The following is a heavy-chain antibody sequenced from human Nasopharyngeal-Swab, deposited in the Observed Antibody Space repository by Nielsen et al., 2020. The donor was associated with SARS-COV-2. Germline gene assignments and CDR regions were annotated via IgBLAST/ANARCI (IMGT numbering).Heavy chain of an antibody. V-gene: IGHV3-23*01. CDR2: ISGSGDTT. J-gene: IGHJ6*02. CDR1: GFTFSSYA. D-gene: IGHD2-21*01. CDR3: AKAPYLRGLDV. Sequence: GGSLRLSCPASGFTFSSYAMSWVRQAPGKGLEWVSIISGSGDTTYYADSVNDRFTISRDNSKNTLYLQMNSLRVEDTALYYCAKAPYLRGLDVWGQGTTVTVSS.